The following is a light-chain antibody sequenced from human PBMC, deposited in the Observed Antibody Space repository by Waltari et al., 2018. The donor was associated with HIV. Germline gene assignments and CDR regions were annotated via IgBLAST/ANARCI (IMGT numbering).Light chain of an antibody. J-gene: IGKJ2*01. CDR3: QQYETNPYT. CDR2: QAS. CDR1: QTVNRG. V-gene: IGKV1-5*03. Sequence: DIQMTQSPSTLSPSVGDRVTITCRASQTVNRGLAWFQQRPGKAPKLLIYQASNLQNGVPARFSGSGSGTEFTLTISSLQPDDSATYYCQQYETNPYTFGQGTKLQIK.